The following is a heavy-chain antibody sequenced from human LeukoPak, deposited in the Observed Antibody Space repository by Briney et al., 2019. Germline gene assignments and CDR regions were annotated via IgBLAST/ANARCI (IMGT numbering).Heavy chain of an antibody. D-gene: IGHD5-18*01. V-gene: IGHV3-53*01. J-gene: IGHJ4*02. Sequence: GGSLRLSCTASGFTVSSNYLSWVRQAPGKGLEWVSVIYSGGSTYYADSVKGRFSISRDNSKNTLYLQMNSLRAEDTAAYYCARSLHTAMALFDYWGQGTLVTVSS. CDR1: GFTVSSNY. CDR2: IYSGGST. CDR3: ARSLHTAMALFDY.